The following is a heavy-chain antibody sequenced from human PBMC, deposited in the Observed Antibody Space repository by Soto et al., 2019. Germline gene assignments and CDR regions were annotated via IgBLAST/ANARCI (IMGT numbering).Heavy chain of an antibody. V-gene: IGHV1-8*01. Sequence: QVQLVQSGAEVKKPGASVKVSCKASGYTFTSYDINWVRQATGQGLEWMGWMNPNSGNTGNAQKFQGRVTMTRNTSISTAYMELSSLGSEDTAVYYWARGGYYDTFDAFDIWGQGTLVTVSS. J-gene: IGHJ3*02. CDR1: GYTFTSYD. D-gene: IGHD3-22*01. CDR3: ARGGYYDTFDAFDI. CDR2: MNPNSGNT.